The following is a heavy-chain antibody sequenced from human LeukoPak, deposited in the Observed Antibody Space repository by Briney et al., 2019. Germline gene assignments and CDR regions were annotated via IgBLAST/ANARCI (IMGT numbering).Heavy chain of an antibody. J-gene: IGHJ4*02. V-gene: IGHV3-30*04. D-gene: IGHD5-12*01. CDR3: ARARDIVATIRVLYFDY. CDR2: ISYDGSNK. Sequence: PGRSLRPSCAASGFTFSSYAMHWVRQAPGKGLEWVAVISYDGSNKYYADSVKGRFTISRDNSKNTLYLQMNSLRAEDTAVYYCARARDIVATIRVLYFDYWGQGTLVTVSS. CDR1: GFTFSSYA.